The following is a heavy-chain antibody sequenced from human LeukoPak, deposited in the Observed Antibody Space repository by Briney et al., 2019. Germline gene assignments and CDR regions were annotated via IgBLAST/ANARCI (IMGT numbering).Heavy chain of an antibody. Sequence: GGSLRLSCVASGLPIADFAMHWVRQAPGKGLEWVSLISGDGVSTFYADSVKGRFSISRDNSKNSLFLEMSSLRTEDTAMYYCARESGKFDYWGQGTLVAVSS. CDR2: ISGDGVST. CDR1: GLPIADFA. J-gene: IGHJ4*02. V-gene: IGHV3-43*02. CDR3: ARESGKFDY.